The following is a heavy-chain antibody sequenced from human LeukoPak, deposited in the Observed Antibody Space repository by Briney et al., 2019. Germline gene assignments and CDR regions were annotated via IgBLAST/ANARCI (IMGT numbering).Heavy chain of an antibody. Sequence: SETLSLTCTVSGGSISSGDYHWSWSRQPPGKGLEWIGYIHYSGTTYYSPSLKSRVTISEDTSKNQFSLKLTSVTAADTAVYYCATSRDGWFDPWGQGTLVTVSS. CDR2: IHYSGTT. V-gene: IGHV4-30-4*01. CDR3: ATSRDGWFDP. CDR1: GGSISSGDYH. J-gene: IGHJ5*02.